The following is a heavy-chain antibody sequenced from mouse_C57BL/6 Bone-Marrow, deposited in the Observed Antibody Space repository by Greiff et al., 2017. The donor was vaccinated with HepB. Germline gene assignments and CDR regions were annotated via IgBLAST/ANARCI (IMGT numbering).Heavy chain of an antibody. CDR1: GYAFSSSW. D-gene: IGHD3-2*02. Sequence: QVQLQQSGPELVKPGASVKISCKASGYAFSSSWMNWVKQRPGKGLEWIGRIYPGDGDTNYNGKFKGKATLTADKSSSTAYMQLSSLTSEDSAVYCCARSRQLRLLYAMDYWGQGTSVTVSS. CDR2: IYPGDGDT. J-gene: IGHJ4*01. V-gene: IGHV1-82*01. CDR3: ARSRQLRLLYAMDY.